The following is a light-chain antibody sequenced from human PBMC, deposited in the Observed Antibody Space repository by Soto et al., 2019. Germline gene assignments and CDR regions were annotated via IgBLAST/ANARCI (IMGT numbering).Light chain of an antibody. V-gene: IGKV1-39*01. CDR1: QSVSTY. CDR3: HQSYDFPWT. Sequence: DVQLTPSPSFMSASVGDSVTITCRTSQSVSTYVTWYQQKPGKAPYLLIYRTSILQTGVPSRFSGAGSGTEFTLTVSSLQPEDFATYYCHQSYDFPWTFGQGTKVDIK. J-gene: IGKJ1*01. CDR2: RTS.